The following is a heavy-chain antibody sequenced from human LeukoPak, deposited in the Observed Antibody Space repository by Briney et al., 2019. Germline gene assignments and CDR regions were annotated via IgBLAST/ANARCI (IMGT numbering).Heavy chain of an antibody. CDR2: ISSSSSYI. CDR3: ARGWGTRDFDY. CDR1: GFTFSSYS. Sequence: GGSLRLSCAASGFTFSSYSMNWVRQAPGKGLEWVSSISSSSSYIYYADSVKGRFTISRDNAKNSLYLQMNSLRAEDTAVYYCARGWGTRDFDYWGQGTLVTVSS. D-gene: IGHD2-2*01. J-gene: IGHJ4*02. V-gene: IGHV3-21*01.